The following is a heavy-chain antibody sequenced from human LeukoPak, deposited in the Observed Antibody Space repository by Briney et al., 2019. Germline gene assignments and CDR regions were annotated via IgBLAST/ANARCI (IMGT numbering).Heavy chain of an antibody. CDR1: GGSISSGGYY. CDR2: IYYSGST. D-gene: IGHD2-2*01. J-gene: IGHJ5*02. Sequence: PSETLSLTCTVSGGSISSGGYYWSWIRQHPGKGLEWIGYIYYSGSTYYNPSLKSRVTISVDTSKNQFSLKLSSVTAADTAVYYCARTVGSSTRYNWFDPWGQGTLVTVSS. V-gene: IGHV4-31*03. CDR3: ARTVGSSTRYNWFDP.